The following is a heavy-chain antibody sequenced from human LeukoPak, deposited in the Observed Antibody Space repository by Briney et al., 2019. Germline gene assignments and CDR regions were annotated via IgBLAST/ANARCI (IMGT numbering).Heavy chain of an antibody. CDR3: ARGDVLRFLEWSPYSGDYYYYMDV. J-gene: IGHJ6*03. D-gene: IGHD3-3*01. Sequence: SVKVSCKASGGTFSSYAISWVRQAPGQGLEWMGRIIPIFGTANYAQKFQGRVTITTDESTSTAYMELSSLRSEDTAVYYCARGDVLRFLEWSPYSGDYYYYMDVGGKGTTVTVSS. V-gene: IGHV1-69*05. CDR2: IIPIFGTA. CDR1: GGTFSSYA.